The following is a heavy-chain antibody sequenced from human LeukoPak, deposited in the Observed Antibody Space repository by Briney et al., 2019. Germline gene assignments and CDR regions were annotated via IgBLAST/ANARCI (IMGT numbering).Heavy chain of an antibody. CDR2: IYWDDDK. CDR3: AHTNTAMVSVDY. J-gene: IGHJ4*02. CDR1: GFTLRTSGVG. Sequence: SGPTLVNPTQTLTLTCSFSGFTLRTSGVGVGWIRQPPGKALEWLALIYWDDDKRYSPSLKSRLTITKDTSKNQVVLTMTNMDPVDTATYYCAHTNTAMVSVDYWGQGTLVTVSS. V-gene: IGHV2-5*02. D-gene: IGHD5-18*01.